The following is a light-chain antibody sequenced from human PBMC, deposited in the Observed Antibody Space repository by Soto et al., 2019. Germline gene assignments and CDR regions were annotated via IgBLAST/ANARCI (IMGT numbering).Light chain of an antibody. CDR1: HSVSSNY. J-gene: IGKJ1*01. Sequence: EIVLTQSPGTLSLSPGERATLSCRSSHSVSSNYLAWYQQKPGQAPRLLIYDASGRATGIPDRFSGSGSGTDFTLTISRLEPVDFAVYYCQQYGISPTFGQGTKVEIK. V-gene: IGKV3-20*01. CDR3: QQYGISPT. CDR2: DAS.